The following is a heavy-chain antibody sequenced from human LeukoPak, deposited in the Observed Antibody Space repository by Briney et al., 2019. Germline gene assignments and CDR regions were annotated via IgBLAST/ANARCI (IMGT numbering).Heavy chain of an antibody. CDR2: IYTDGSST. CDR1: GFTFSNYW. Sequence: GGSLRLSCAASGFTFSNYWMHWVRQAPGKGLVWVSRIYTDGSSTNYADSVKGRFTISRDNAKNSLFLQMNSLRAEDTALYYCANEEWYRFDYWGQGTLVTVPS. V-gene: IGHV3-74*01. J-gene: IGHJ4*02. CDR3: ANEEWYRFDY. D-gene: IGHD2-8*01.